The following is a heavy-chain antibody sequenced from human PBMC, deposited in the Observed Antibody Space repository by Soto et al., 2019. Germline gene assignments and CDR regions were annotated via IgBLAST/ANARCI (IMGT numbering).Heavy chain of an antibody. CDR1: GYTFSSYG. V-gene: IGHV1-18*01. CDR2: ISGYNGNT. Sequence: ASVKVSCKASGYTFSSYGISWVRQAPGQGLEWVGWISGYNGNTNYEQKLQGRVTMTTDTSTSTAYMELRSLRSDDAAVYYCARARNYGDYFDYWGQGTLVTVSS. CDR3: ARARNYGDYFDY. J-gene: IGHJ4*02. D-gene: IGHD4-17*01.